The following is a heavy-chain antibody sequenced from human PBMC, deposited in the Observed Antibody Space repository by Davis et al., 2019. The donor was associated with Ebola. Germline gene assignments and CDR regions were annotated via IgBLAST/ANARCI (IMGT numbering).Heavy chain of an antibody. V-gene: IGHV5-51*01. D-gene: IGHD6-19*01. CDR2: IYPGDSDT. CDR1: GHSFTSYW. CDR3: ARVERDRSGWYFFDY. J-gene: IGHJ4*02. Sequence: GGSLRLSCQRSGHSFTSYWIGWVRQLPGKGLEWMGLIYPGDSDTSYSPSFEGQVTISVDRSISTAYLQWSSLKASDTAMYYCARVERDRSGWYFFDYWGQGTLVTVSS.